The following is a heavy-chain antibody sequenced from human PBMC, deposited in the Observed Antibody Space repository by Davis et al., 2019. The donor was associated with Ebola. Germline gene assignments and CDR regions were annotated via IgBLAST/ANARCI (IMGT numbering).Heavy chain of an antibody. V-gene: IGHV1-69*13. D-gene: IGHD1-7*01. CDR1: GGTFSSYA. Sequence: SVKVSCKASGGTFSSYAISWVRQAPGQGLEWMGGIIPIFGTANYAQKFQGRVTITADESTSTAYMELSSLRSEDTAVYYCARDLYNWKYATGSGTYYYYGMDVWGQGTTVTVSS. J-gene: IGHJ6*02. CDR3: ARDLYNWKYATGSGTYYYYGMDV. CDR2: IIPIFGTA.